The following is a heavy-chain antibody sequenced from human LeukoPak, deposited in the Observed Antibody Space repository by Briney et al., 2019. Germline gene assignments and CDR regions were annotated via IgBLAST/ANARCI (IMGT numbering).Heavy chain of an antibody. CDR1: GFTFSSYG. D-gene: IGHD3-22*01. CDR2: ISYDGSNK. J-gene: IGHJ4*02. V-gene: IGHV3-30*18. CDR3: AKDLTSPVYYYDSSDPDFDY. Sequence: GRSLRLSCAASGFTFSSYGMHWVRQAPGKGLEWVAVISYDGSNKYYADSVKGRFTISRDNSKNTLYLQMNSLRAEDTAVYYCAKDLTSPVYYYDSSDPDFDYWGQGTLVTVSS.